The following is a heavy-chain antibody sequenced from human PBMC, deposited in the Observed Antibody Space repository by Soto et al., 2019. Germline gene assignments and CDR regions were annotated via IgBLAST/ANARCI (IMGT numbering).Heavy chain of an antibody. J-gene: IGHJ4*02. V-gene: IGHV4-59*01. CDR2: IYYSGST. D-gene: IGHD1-26*01. CDR3: ARGRGRIVGAIDY. Sequence: PSETLSLTCTVSGGSISSYYWSWTRQPPGKGLEWIGYIYYSGSTNYNPSLKSRVTISVDTSKNQFSLKLSSVTAADTAVYYCARGRGRIVGAIDYWGQGTLVTVSS. CDR1: GGSISSYY.